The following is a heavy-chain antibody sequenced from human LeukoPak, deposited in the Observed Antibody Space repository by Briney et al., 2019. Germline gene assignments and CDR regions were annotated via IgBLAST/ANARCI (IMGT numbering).Heavy chain of an antibody. CDR3: ARIYGGY. V-gene: IGHV3-11*01. Sequence: GGSLRLSCAASGCTFRGYYMSWIRRSPGKGLEWVSYIGTGGTPIDYADSVKGRFTISRDDAKSSLYLQMNNVRAKDTAFYYCARIYGGYWGQGALVSVSS. CDR1: GCTFRGYY. CDR2: IGTGGTPI. D-gene: IGHD3-16*01. J-gene: IGHJ4*02.